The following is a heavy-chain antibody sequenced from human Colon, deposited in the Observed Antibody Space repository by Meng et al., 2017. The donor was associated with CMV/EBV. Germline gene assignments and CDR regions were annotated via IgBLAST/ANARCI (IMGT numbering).Heavy chain of an antibody. J-gene: IGHJ6*02. CDR2: ISSSSSYI. Sequence: GESLKISCAASGFTFSSYSMNWVRQAPGKGLEWVSSISSSSSYIYYADSVKGRFTISRDDPKNTVSLEMNSLRAEDTAMYYCARKASHFYYGMDVWGQGTTVTVSS. CDR1: GFTFSSYS. CDR3: ARKASHFYYGMDV. V-gene: IGHV3-21*04.